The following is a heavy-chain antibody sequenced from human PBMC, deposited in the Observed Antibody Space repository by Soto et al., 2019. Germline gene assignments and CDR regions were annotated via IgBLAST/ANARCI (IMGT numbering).Heavy chain of an antibody. CDR3: ARLIYSNYDWFDP. D-gene: IGHD4-4*01. J-gene: IGHJ5*02. Sequence: SETLSLTCTVSGGSISSSSYYWGWIRQPPGKGLEWIGSIYYSGSTYYNPSLKSRVTISVDTSKNQFSLKLSSVTAADTAVYYCARLIYSNYDWFDPWGQGTLVTVSS. CDR2: IYYSGST. CDR1: GGSISSSSYY. V-gene: IGHV4-39*01.